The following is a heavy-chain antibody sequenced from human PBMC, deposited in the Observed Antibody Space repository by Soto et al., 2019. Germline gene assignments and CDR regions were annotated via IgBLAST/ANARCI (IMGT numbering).Heavy chain of an antibody. J-gene: IGHJ6*02. CDR2: IYPGDSDT. Sequence: PGESLKISCKGSGYSFTSYWIGWVRQMPGKGLEWMGIIYPGDSDTRYSPSFQGQVTISADKSISTAYLQWSSLKASDTAMYYCARYGDTAMVYYYYGMDVWGQGTTVTVSS. CDR1: GYSFTSYW. D-gene: IGHD5-18*01. CDR3: ARYGDTAMVYYYYGMDV. V-gene: IGHV5-51*01.